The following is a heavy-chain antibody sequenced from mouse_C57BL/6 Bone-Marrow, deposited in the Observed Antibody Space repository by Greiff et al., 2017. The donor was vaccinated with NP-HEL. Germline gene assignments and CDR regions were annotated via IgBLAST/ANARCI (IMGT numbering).Heavy chain of an antibody. CDR1: GYSFTGYY. V-gene: IGHV1-42*01. D-gene: IGHD2-4*01. CDR3: ARREELYDYDYFDY. Sequence: EVQLVESGPELVKPGASVKISCKASGYSFTGYYMNWVKQSPEKSLEWIGEINPSTGGTTYNQKFKAKATLTVDKSSSTAYMQLKSLTSEDSAVYYCARREELYDYDYFDYWGQGTTLTVSS. J-gene: IGHJ2*01. CDR2: INPSTGGT.